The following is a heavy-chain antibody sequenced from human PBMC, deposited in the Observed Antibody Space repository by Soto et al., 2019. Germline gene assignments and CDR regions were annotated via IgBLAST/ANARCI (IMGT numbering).Heavy chain of an antibody. CDR2: ISSSSRNI. CDR3: ARDPSDLWEPDQYFPH. V-gene: IGHV3-21*01. J-gene: IGHJ1*01. CDR1: GFPFSSYS. D-gene: IGHD1-26*01. Sequence: EVQLVESGEGLVKPGGSLTPSCAASGFPFSSYSINWVRQLPGKGLEWVSSISSSSRNIYHADSVKGRFTISRDNAKNSLYLQMNSLRAEDTAMYFCARDPSDLWEPDQYFPHWGQGTLVAVSS.